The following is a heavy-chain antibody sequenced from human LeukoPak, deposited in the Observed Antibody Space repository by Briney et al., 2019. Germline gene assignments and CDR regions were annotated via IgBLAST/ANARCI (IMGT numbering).Heavy chain of an antibody. Sequence: ASVKVSCKASGYTFTSYYMHWVRQVPGQGLEWMGIINPSGGSTSYAQKFQGRVTMTRDTSTSTVYMELSSLRSEDTAVYYCARGGLIGYYYDSSGYYTYYFDYWGQGTLVTVSS. J-gene: IGHJ4*02. CDR3: ARGGLIGYYYDSSGYYTYYFDY. D-gene: IGHD3-22*01. CDR2: INPSGGST. CDR1: GYTFTSYY. V-gene: IGHV1-46*01.